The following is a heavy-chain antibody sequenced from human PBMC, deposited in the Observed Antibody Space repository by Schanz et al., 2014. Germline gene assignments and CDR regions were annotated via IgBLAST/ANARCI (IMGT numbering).Heavy chain of an antibody. CDR3: ARVRGSGSYSFHYLDL. CDR2: INSDDTTK. D-gene: IGHD1-26*01. J-gene: IGHJ4*02. V-gene: IGHV3-74*03. Sequence: EVRLVESGGGLVQSGGSLRLSCAASGFPFSSYWMHWVRQAPGKGLVWVSRINSDDTTKTYADSVKGRFTISRDNGEDXXYLQMNSLRVEDTXXXYCARVRGSGSYSFHYLDLWGQGTLVTVAS. CDR1: GFPFSSYW.